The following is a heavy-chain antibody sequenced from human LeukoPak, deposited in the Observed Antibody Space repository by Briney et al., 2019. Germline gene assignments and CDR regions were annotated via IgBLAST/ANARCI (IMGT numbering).Heavy chain of an antibody. V-gene: IGHV4-61*02. CDR1: GGSISSGSYY. D-gene: IGHD2-2*01. J-gene: IGHJ3*02. CDR2: IYTSGST. CDR3: ARDPRYCSSTSCSGDAFDI. Sequence: PSQTLSLTCTVSGGSISSGSYYWSWIRQPAGKGLEWIVRIYTSGSTNYNPSLKSRVTISVDTSKNQFSLKLSSVTAADTAVYYCARDPRYCSSTSCSGDAFDIWGQGTMVTVSS.